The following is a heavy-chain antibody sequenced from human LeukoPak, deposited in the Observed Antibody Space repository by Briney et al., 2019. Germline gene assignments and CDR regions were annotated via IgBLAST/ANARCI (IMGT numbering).Heavy chain of an antibody. CDR1: GGSISSSSYY. Sequence: PSETLSLTCTVSGGSISSSSYYWSWIRQPPGKGLEWIGEINHSGSTNYNPSLKSRVTISVDTSKNQFSLKLSSVTAADTAVYYCARLGYCSSTSCYTNYYYYMDVWGKGTTVTVSS. V-gene: IGHV4-39*07. J-gene: IGHJ6*03. CDR2: INHSGST. CDR3: ARLGYCSSTSCYTNYYYYMDV. D-gene: IGHD2-2*02.